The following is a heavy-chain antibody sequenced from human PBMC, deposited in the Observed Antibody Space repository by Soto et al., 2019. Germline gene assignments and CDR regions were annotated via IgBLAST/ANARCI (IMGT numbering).Heavy chain of an antibody. CDR2: INRHGENT. CDR3: ARDHRWGYQYGDYGDS. J-gene: IGHJ4*02. CDR1: GFGFDEYG. Sequence: EVYLVEAGGGVVRPGGSLRLSCAASGFGFDEYGMSWVRQGPGKGLEWVSTINRHGENTAYADSVKGRFTISRDNAKNSLYLQMNGLRAEDTAFYYCARDHRWGYQYGDYGDSWGQGTLVTVSS. D-gene: IGHD4-17*01. V-gene: IGHV3-20*04.